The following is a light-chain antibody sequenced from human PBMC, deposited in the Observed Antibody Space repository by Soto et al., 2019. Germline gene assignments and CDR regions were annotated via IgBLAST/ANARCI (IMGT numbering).Light chain of an antibody. CDR1: QSVSSSY. CDR2: AAS. Sequence: EIVLTQSPGTLSLSPGERATLSCRASQSVSSSYLAWYQQKPGQAPRLLTYAASSRASGIPDTFSGGGSGTDFTLTISRLEPEDFAVYYCQHYGSPLTFGGGTKVEIK. J-gene: IGKJ4*01. V-gene: IGKV3-20*01. CDR3: QHYGSPLT.